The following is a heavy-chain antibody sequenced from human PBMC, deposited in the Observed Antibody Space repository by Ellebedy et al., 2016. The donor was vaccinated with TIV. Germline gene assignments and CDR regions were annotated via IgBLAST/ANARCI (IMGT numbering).Heavy chain of an antibody. CDR1: GFTLSGYW. V-gene: IGHV3-74*01. J-gene: IGHJ4*01. CDR3: ARNGYDYQYYFDH. Sequence: GESLKISCAASGFTLSGYWMHWVRQVPGKGLMWVSRINTDGSSTSYADSVEGRFTITRDNAKKTLYLEMSSLRPEDTAVYYCARNGYDYQYYFDHWGQGTLVTVSS. CDR2: INTDGSST. D-gene: IGHD5-12*01.